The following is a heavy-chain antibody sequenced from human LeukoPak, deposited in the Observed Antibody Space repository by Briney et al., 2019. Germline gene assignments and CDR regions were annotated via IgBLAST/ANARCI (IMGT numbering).Heavy chain of an antibody. CDR1: GGSFSDYF. Sequence: SETLSLTCAVYGGSFSDYFWSWIRQPPGKGLEWIGEINYRGSTNYNPSLKSRVTMSIDTSKNQYSLKLNSVTSADTAVYYCARGGHNYGYYNWGQGTLVTVSS. J-gene: IGHJ4*02. V-gene: IGHV4-34*01. CDR2: INYRGST. D-gene: IGHD5-18*01. CDR3: ARGGHNYGYYN.